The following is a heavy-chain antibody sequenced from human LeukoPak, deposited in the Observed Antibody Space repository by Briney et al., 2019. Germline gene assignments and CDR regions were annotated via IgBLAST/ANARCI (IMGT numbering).Heavy chain of an antibody. V-gene: IGHV3-48*01. CDR3: ASTGWFGDSGDAFDI. CDR2: ISSSSSTI. Sequence: GGSLRLSCAASGFTFSSYSMNWVRQAPGKGLEWVSYISSSSSTIYYADSVKGRFTISRDNAKNSLYLQMNSLRAEDTAVYYCASTGWFGDSGDAFDIWGQGTMVTVSS. J-gene: IGHJ3*02. D-gene: IGHD3-10*01. CDR1: GFTFSSYS.